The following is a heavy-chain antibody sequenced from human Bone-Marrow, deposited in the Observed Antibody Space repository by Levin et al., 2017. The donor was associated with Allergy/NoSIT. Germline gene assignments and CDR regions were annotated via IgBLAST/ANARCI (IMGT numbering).Heavy chain of an antibody. CDR1: GFTFSSYG. Sequence: GGSLRLSCAASGFTFSSYGMHWVRQAPGKGLEWVALIWSDGSTKYFADSLKGRVTISRDNSKNTLYLQVNSLRVEDTAVYYCARDTAGYYYGLDVWGQGTTVTVSS. V-gene: IGHV3-33*01. J-gene: IGHJ6*02. CDR2: IWSDGSTK. CDR3: ARDTAGYYYGLDV. D-gene: IGHD3-10*01.